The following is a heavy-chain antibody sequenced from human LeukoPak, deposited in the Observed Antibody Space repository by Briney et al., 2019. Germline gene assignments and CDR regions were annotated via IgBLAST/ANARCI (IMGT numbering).Heavy chain of an antibody. V-gene: IGHV3-48*02. CDR2: ISSSSSAI. D-gene: IGHD3-10*01. Sequence: AGGSLRLSCTASGFTFSSYGMNWVRQAPGKGLKWVSYISSSSSAINYADSVKGPFTISRDNAKNSLFVQMNSLRDEDTAMYYCARGGGARPDYWGQGTLVTVSS. CDR3: ARGGGARPDY. CDR1: GFTFSSYG. J-gene: IGHJ4*02.